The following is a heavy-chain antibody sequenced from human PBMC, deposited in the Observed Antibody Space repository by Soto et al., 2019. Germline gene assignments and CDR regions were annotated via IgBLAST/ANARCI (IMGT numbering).Heavy chain of an antibody. D-gene: IGHD6-6*01. CDR2: IIPILGIA. CDR1: GGTFSSYT. J-gene: IGHJ5*02. Sequence: SVKVSCKASGGTFSSYTISWVRQAPGQGLEWMGRIIPILGIANYAQKFQGRVTITADKSTSTAYMELSSLRSEDTAVYYCARDGSSSSSRFDPWGQGTLVTVSS. V-gene: IGHV1-69*04. CDR3: ARDGSSSSSRFDP.